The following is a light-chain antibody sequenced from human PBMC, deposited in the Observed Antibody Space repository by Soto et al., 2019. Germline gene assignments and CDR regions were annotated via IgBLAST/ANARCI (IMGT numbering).Light chain of an antibody. Sequence: DVQMTQSPSSLSASVGDRVTITCRASQDINTWLAWYQQKAEKAPKSLIYAASSLQTGVPSRFSGSQSGTDFTLTISRLQPEDSATYYWQQYTIYPLTFGSGPQVEI. CDR3: QQYTIYPLT. V-gene: IGKV1D-16*01. CDR2: AAS. J-gene: IGKJ4*01. CDR1: QDINTW.